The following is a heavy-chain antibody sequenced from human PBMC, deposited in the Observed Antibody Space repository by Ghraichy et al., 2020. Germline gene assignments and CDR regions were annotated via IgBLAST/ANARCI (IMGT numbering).Heavy chain of an antibody. V-gene: IGHV5-51*01. J-gene: IGHJ5*02. CDR1: GYRFTSYW. Sequence: GESLNISCKGSGYRFTSYWIGWVRQMPGKGLEWMGIIYPGDSDTRYSPSFQGQVTISADKSISTAYLQWSSLKASDTAMYYCARQGLAVAGHNWFDPWGQGTLVTVSS. D-gene: IGHD6-19*01. CDR3: ARQGLAVAGHNWFDP. CDR2: IYPGDSDT.